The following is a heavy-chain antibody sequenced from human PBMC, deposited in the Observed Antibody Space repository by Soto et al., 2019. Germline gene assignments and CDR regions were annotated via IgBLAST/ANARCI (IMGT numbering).Heavy chain of an antibody. Sequence: GGSLRLSCAASGFTFSSYGMHWVRQAPGKGLEWVAVIWYDGSNKYYADSVKGRFTISRDNSKNTLYLQMNSLRAEDTAVYYCARSLGYCSSTSCYEGDKSYYYYGMDVWGQGTTVTVSS. CDR2: IWYDGSNK. D-gene: IGHD2-2*01. J-gene: IGHJ6*02. CDR1: GFTFSSYG. CDR3: ARSLGYCSSTSCYEGDKSYYYYGMDV. V-gene: IGHV3-33*01.